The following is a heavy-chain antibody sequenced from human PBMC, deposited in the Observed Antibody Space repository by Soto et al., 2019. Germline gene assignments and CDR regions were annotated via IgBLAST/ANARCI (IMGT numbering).Heavy chain of an antibody. Sequence: QVQLLQSGAEVKKPGASVKVSCRASGYTFTGYCMHWVRQAPGQGLEWMGWINPNSGATKYAQKFQGRVTLSRDTSIRTAYMALSGLRSDDTAVYYCARGGGTILAPLTGGQGTLVTVSS. J-gene: IGHJ4*02. CDR3: ARGGGTILAPLT. D-gene: IGHD3-3*01. CDR1: GYTFTGYC. V-gene: IGHV1-2*02. CDR2: INPNSGAT.